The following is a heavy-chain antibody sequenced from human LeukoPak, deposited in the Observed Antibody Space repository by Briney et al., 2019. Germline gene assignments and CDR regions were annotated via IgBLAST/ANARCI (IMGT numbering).Heavy chain of an antibody. J-gene: IGHJ4*02. CDR2: ISSGSSYI. CDR3: ATERLLDY. D-gene: IGHD2-15*01. Sequence: GGSLRLSCAASGFSFSSYSMNWVRQAPGKGLEWVSIISSGSSYIFYADSVKGRFTISRDNAKKSLNLQMNSLTVEDTAAYYCATERLLDYWGQGTLVTVSS. CDR1: GFSFSSYS. V-gene: IGHV3-21*04.